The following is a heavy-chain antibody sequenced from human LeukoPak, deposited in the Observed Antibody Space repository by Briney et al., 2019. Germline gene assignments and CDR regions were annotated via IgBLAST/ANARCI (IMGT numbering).Heavy chain of an antibody. CDR2: IRYDGSNK. J-gene: IGHJ4*02. D-gene: IGHD1-26*01. CDR1: GFTFSSYG. CDR3: VPGATLFDY. Sequence: GGSLRLSFAASGFTFSSYGMHWVGQAPAKGLEWVAFIRYDGSNKYYADSVKGRFTISRDNSKNTLYLQMNSLRAEDTAVYYCVPGATLFDYWGQGTLVTVSS. V-gene: IGHV3-30*02.